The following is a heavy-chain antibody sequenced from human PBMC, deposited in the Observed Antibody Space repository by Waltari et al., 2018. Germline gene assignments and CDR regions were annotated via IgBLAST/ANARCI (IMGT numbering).Heavy chain of an antibody. Sequence: EVQLVESGGGLVQPGRSLRLSCAVSGFNFDDYAMHWVRQAPGKGLEWVSGISWNSYNLGDAESGKGRFTIARDNAKNSLYLQMNSLRPEDTALYYCAKGHSGSYGLKDWGQGTLVTVSS. CDR2: ISWNSYNL. J-gene: IGHJ4*02. V-gene: IGHV3-9*01. CDR1: GFNFDDYA. CDR3: AKGHSGSYGLKD. D-gene: IGHD1-26*01.